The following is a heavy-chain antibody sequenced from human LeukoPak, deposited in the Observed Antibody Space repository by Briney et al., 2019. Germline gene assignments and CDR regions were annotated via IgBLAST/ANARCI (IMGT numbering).Heavy chain of an antibody. CDR1: GGSFSGYS. Sequence: SETLSLTCAVYGGSFSGYSWSWIRQPPGKGLEWIGEISYNGSTNYNPSLKSRVTISLDTSKKQFSLNLSSVTAADTAVYYCARITIFGVVMHYWGQGTLVSVSS. V-gene: IGHV4-34*01. J-gene: IGHJ4*02. CDR2: ISYNGST. CDR3: ARITIFGVVMHY. D-gene: IGHD3-3*01.